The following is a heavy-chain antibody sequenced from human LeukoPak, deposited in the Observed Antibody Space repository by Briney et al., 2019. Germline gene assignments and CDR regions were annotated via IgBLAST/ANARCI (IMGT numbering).Heavy chain of an antibody. CDR1: GYSISSGYY. J-gene: IGHJ4*02. Sequence: PSETLSLTCTVSGYSISSGYYWGWIRQPPGKGLEWIGSIYHSGSTYYNPSLKSRVTISVDTSKNQFSLKLSSVTAADTAVYYCASRGSYFSLSSIDYWGQGTLVTVSS. V-gene: IGHV4-38-2*02. CDR2: IYHSGST. CDR3: ASRGSYFSLSSIDY. D-gene: IGHD1-26*01.